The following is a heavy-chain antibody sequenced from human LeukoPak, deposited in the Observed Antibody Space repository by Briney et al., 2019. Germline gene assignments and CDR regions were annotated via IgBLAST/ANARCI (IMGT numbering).Heavy chain of an antibody. CDR2: INPNSGGT. CDR1: GYTFTGYY. Sequence: ASVKVSCKASGYTFTGYYMHWVRQAPGQGLEWMGRINPNSGGTNYAQKFQGRVTMTRDTSISTAYMELSRLRSDDTAVYYCARDRANCGGDCYSGWFDPWGQGTLVTVSS. D-gene: IGHD2-21*02. J-gene: IGHJ5*02. CDR3: ARDRANCGGDCYSGWFDP. V-gene: IGHV1-2*06.